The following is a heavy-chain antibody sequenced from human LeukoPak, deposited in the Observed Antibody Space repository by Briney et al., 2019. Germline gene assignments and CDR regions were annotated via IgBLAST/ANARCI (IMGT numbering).Heavy chain of an antibody. Sequence: PGGSLRLSCAASGFTFSSYSMNWVRQAPGKGLEWVSAVSGPGSSTDYADSVKGRFTISRDNSKNTLYLQMNSLRADDTAVYYCAQRPAGANSFDFWGQGTLVTVSS. D-gene: IGHD1-26*01. CDR1: GFTFSSYS. CDR2: VSGPGSST. J-gene: IGHJ4*02. V-gene: IGHV3-23*01. CDR3: AQRPAGANSFDF.